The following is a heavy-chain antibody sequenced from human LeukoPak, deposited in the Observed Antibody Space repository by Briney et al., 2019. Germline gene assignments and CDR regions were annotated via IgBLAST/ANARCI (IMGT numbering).Heavy chain of an antibody. CDR3: ARHLASFGPPFGVVPNWFDP. Sequence: ASETLSLTCTVSGGSISSSSYYWGWIRQPPGKGLEWIGSIYYSGSTYYNPSLKSRVTISVDTSKNQFSLKLSSVTAADTAVYYCARHLASFGPPFGVVPNWFDPWGQGTLVTVSS. J-gene: IGHJ5*02. CDR2: IYYSGST. D-gene: IGHD3-3*01. CDR1: GGSISSSSYY. V-gene: IGHV4-39*01.